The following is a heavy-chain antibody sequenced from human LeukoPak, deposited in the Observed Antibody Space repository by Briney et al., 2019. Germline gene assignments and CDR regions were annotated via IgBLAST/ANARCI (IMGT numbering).Heavy chain of an antibody. CDR2: ISSGGSSI. V-gene: IGHV3-48*03. D-gene: IGHD3-10*01. CDR3: ARYMVRGLISSYFDH. CDR1: GFTFSSYE. J-gene: IGHJ4*03. Sequence: PIGSLPVSHAASGFTFSSYEMYWVRQAPGKGLEWLSYISSGGSSIYYADSVKSRYTISRDNAKNLLYLQMNSLRAEDTAVYYCARYMVRGLISSYFDHWGGGSGPRLL.